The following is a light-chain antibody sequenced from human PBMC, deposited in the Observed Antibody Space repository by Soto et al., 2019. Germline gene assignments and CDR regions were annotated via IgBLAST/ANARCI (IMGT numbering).Light chain of an antibody. CDR1: QSISSS. V-gene: IGKV1-39*01. J-gene: IGKJ2*01. CDR2: GAS. Sequence: DIQMTQSPSSLTASVGDSVNITCRASQSISSSLNWYQQKPGKAPKLLIYGASKLGGGVPSRFRGSGSGTDFTLTISSLQPEDFAAYFCQQSYSTSYTFGQGTKLDIK. CDR3: QQSYSTSYT.